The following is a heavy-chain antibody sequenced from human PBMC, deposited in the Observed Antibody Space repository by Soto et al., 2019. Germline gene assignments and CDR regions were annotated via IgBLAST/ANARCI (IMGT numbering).Heavy chain of an antibody. D-gene: IGHD2-21*02. Sequence: GASVKVSCKASGGTFSSYAISWVRQAPGQGLEWMGGIIPIFGTANYAQKFQGRVTITADESTSTAYMELSSLRSEDTAVYYCARRADCGGDCYPIPLDYWGQGTLVTVSS. J-gene: IGHJ4*02. V-gene: IGHV1-69*13. CDR3: ARRADCGGDCYPIPLDY. CDR1: GGTFSSYA. CDR2: IIPIFGTA.